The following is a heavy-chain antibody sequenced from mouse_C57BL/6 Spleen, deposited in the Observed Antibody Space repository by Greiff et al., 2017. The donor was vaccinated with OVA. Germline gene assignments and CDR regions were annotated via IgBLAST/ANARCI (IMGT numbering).Heavy chain of an antibody. J-gene: IGHJ1*03. Sequence: QVQLQQPGAELVKPGASVKMSCKASGYTFTSYWITWVKQRPGQGLEWIGDIYPGSGSTNYNEKFKSKATLTLDTSSSTAYMQLISLTSEDSAVNYCARRGYYFWYFDVWGTGTTVTVSS. D-gene: IGHD1-1*01. CDR3: ARRGYYFWYFDV. CDR1: GYTFTSYW. V-gene: IGHV1-55*01. CDR2: IYPGSGST.